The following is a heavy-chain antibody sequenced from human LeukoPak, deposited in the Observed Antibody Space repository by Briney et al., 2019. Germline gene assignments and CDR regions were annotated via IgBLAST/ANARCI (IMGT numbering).Heavy chain of an antibody. CDR3: ARGRVVDYYDSSGYSD. CDR2: IIPIFGTA. Sequence: SVKVSCKASGGTFSSYAISWVRQAPGQGLEWMGGIIPIFGTANYAQKFRGRVTITADESTSTAYMELSSLRSEDTAVYYCARGRVVDYYDSSGYSDWGQGTLVTVSS. V-gene: IGHV1-69*13. D-gene: IGHD3-22*01. J-gene: IGHJ4*02. CDR1: GGTFSSYA.